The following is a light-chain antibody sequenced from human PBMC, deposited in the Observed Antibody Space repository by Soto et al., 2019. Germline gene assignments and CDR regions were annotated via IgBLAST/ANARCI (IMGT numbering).Light chain of an antibody. CDR3: NSYTSSSTVV. CDR2: EVS. J-gene: IGLJ2*01. CDR1: SSDVGGYNY. V-gene: IGLV2-14*01. Sequence: QSALTQPASVSGSPGQSITISCTGTSSDVGGYNYVSWYQQHPGKAPKLMIYEVSNRPSGVSNRFSGSKSGNTASLTISGLQAEDGADYYCNSYTSSSTVVFGGGTKLTVL.